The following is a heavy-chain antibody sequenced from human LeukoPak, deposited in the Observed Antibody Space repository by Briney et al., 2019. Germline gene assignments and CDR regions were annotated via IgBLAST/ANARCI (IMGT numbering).Heavy chain of an antibody. Sequence: PGGSLRLSCAASGFTFSSYAMSWVRQAPGKGLEWVSAISGSGGSTYYADSVKGRFTISRDNSKNTLYLQMNSLRAEDTAVYYCATAHRRYSSGWRPPGYWGQGTLVTVSS. D-gene: IGHD6-19*01. CDR3: ATAHRRYSSGWRPPGY. CDR1: GFTFSSYA. J-gene: IGHJ4*02. CDR2: ISGSGGST. V-gene: IGHV3-23*01.